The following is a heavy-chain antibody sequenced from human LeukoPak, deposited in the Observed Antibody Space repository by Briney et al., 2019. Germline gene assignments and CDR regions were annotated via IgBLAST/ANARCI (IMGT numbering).Heavy chain of an antibody. D-gene: IGHD2-15*01. V-gene: IGHV4-39*07. CDR2: FYYSGNT. Sequence: SETLSLTCTVSGGSISSSTYYWGWIRQPPGKGLEWIGNFYYSGNTYYNPSLKSRVAISVDTSKNQFSLKLSSVTAADTAVYYCARGIVVVAQLGFYFYYMDVWGKGTTVTISS. CDR1: GGSISSSTYY. J-gene: IGHJ6*03. CDR3: ARGIVVVAQLGFYFYYMDV.